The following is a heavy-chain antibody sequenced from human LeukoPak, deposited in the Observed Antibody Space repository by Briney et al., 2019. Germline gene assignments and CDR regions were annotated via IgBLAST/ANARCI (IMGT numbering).Heavy chain of an antibody. CDR2: VNHRGTT. CDR3: ASESRYGSGSYYNVY. J-gene: IGHJ4*02. CDR1: GGSFSDYF. D-gene: IGHD3-10*01. Sequence: SETLSLTCEVNGGSFSDYFWGWFRQPPGKGLEWIGEVNHRGTTNRNPSLKSRVAISVEPSKNQFSLTLSSVTAADTAVYYCASESRYGSGSYYNVYWGQGTLVTVSS. V-gene: IGHV4-34*01.